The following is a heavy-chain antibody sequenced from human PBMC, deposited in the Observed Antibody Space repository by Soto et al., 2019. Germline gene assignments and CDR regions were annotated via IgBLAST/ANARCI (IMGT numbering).Heavy chain of an antibody. D-gene: IGHD6-13*01. V-gene: IGHV3-30-3*01. J-gene: IGHJ5*02. CDR2: ISYDGSNK. CDR3: ARGSLGYSSSWYGNGWFDP. Sequence: GGSLRLSCAASGFTFSSYAMHWVRQAPGKGLEWVAVISYDGSNKYYADSVKGRFTISRDNSKNTLYLQMNSLRAEDTAVYYCARGSLGYSSSWYGNGWFDPWGQGTLVTVSS. CDR1: GFTFSSYA.